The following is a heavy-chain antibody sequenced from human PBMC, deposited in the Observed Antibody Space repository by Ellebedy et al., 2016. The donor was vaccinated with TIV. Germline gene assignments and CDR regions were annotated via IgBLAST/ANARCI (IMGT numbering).Heavy chain of an antibody. V-gene: IGHV3-33*01. CDR2: IWYDGFNK. CDR1: GFTFSSHA. D-gene: IGHD3-9*01. CDR3: AREQSPYYEILTGSFDY. J-gene: IGHJ4*02. Sequence: PGGSLRLSCAASGFTFSSHAMHWVRQAPAKGLEWVGFIWYDGFNKDYADSVKGRFTISRDNSKSTLYLEMKSLRVEDTAVYYCAREQSPYYEILTGSFDYWGQGALVTVSS.